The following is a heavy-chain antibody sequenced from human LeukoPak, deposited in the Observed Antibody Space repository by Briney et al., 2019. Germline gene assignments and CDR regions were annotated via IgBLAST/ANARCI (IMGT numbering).Heavy chain of an antibody. CDR3: ARGRYCTSTTCYIDY. CDR2: ISGSGDST. Sequence: GGSLRLSCAASGFTFSSYAMTWVRQAPGKGLEWVSGISGSGDSTYYADSVKGRFTISRDNSKNTNTLYLQMNSLRAEGTAVYYCARGRYCTSTTCYIDYWGQGTLVTVSS. J-gene: IGHJ4*02. CDR1: GFTFSSYA. V-gene: IGHV3-23*01. D-gene: IGHD2-2*02.